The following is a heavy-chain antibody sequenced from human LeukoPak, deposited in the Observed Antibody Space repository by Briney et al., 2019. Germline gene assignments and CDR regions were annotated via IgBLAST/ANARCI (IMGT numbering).Heavy chain of an antibody. CDR1: GGSISSSSNY. Sequence: SETLSLTCTVSGGSISSSSNYWGWLRQPPGEGLEWLGSIYSGGSSYYNPSLKSRVTISVDTSKNQVSLKLTSVTAADTAVYYCARPRGVYGGSYDNDDYWGQGTLVTVSS. J-gene: IGHJ4*02. D-gene: IGHD1-26*01. V-gene: IGHV4-39*01. CDR3: ARPRGVYGGSYDNDDY. CDR2: IYSGGSS.